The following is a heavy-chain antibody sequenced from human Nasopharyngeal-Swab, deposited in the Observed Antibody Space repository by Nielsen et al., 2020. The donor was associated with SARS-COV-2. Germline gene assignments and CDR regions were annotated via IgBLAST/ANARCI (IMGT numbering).Heavy chain of an antibody. Sequence: GGSLRLSCAASGFTFSSYGMHWVRQAPGKGLEWVAVISYDGSNKYYADSVKGRFTISRDNSKSTLYLQMNSLRAEDTAVYYCAKDRYYDFWSGYYTKDYWGQGTLVTVSS. D-gene: IGHD3-3*01. CDR3: AKDRYYDFWSGYYTKDY. CDR1: GFTFSSYG. CDR2: ISYDGSNK. J-gene: IGHJ4*02. V-gene: IGHV3-30*18.